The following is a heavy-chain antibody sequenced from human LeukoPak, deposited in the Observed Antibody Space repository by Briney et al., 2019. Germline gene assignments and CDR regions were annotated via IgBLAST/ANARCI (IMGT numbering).Heavy chain of an antibody. CDR1: GYTFTSYG. J-gene: IGHJ4*02. CDR3: ARSFRFLWFGEGGDY. V-gene: IGHV1-18*01. D-gene: IGHD3-10*01. Sequence: ASVKVSCKASGYTFTSYGISWVRQAPGQGLEWMGWISADNGNTNYAQKLRGRVTMTTDTSTSTAYMELRSLRSDDTAVYYCARSFRFLWFGEGGDYWGQGTLVTVSS. CDR2: ISADNGNT.